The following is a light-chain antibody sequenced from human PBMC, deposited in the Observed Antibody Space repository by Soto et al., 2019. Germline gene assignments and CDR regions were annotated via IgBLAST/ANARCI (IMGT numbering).Light chain of an antibody. CDR1: QTIDSY. J-gene: IGKJ2*01. Sequence: DIQITHSPSSLSASVLYRVTITCRASQTIDSYLNWYQQKPGQAPKLLIYSASTLQGGVPSRFSGSGSGTDFTLTISSLQPEDFATYYCQQSFHTSQTFGQGTKVDI. V-gene: IGKV1-39*01. CDR2: SAS. CDR3: QQSFHTSQT.